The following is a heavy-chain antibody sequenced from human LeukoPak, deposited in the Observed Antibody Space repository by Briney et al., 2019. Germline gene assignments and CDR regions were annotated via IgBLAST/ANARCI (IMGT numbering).Heavy chain of an antibody. Sequence: SETLSLTCTVSGASFSSGDQYWHWIRQSPGKGLEWIGSIHPSGMLYNNPSLESRVTISIDTSKNQFSLNLNSVTAADTAVYFCSRGLDSRKLGYGGQGTLVTVSS. CDR2: IHPSGML. J-gene: IGHJ4*02. CDR1: GASFSSGDQY. CDR3: SRGLDSRKLGY. V-gene: IGHV4-31*03. D-gene: IGHD3-22*01.